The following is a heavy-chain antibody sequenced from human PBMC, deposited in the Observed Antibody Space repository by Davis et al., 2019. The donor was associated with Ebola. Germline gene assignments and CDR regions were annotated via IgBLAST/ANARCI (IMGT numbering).Heavy chain of an antibody. V-gene: IGHV7-4-1*02. J-gene: IGHJ4*02. CDR1: GHAFTTYA. CDR2: ISTNTGKP. D-gene: IGHD2-8*01. Sequence: AASVKVSCKASGHAFTTYALNWVRQAPGQGLEWFGWISTNTGKPTYAQGFTGRFVFSLDTSVSTAYVQISDLKAEDTAVYYCARNLMRIVGPGPFEYWGQGSLVTVSS. CDR3: ARNLMRIVGPGPFEY.